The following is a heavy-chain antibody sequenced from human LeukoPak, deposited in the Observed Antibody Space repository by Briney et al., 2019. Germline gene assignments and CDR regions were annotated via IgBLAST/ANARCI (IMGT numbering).Heavy chain of an antibody. CDR3: ARLVVVGGDCL. CDR1: GFSISSGSY. J-gene: IGHJ4*02. V-gene: IGHV4-38-2*01. D-gene: IGHD2-21*01. CDR2: IYHSGRT. Sequence: SETLSLICAVSGFSISSGSYWGWIRQPPGKGLEWIGSIYHSGRTYYNPSLKSRVTISVDTSKNHCSLKLSSVTAADTAVYYCARLVVVGGDCLWGQGTLVTVSS.